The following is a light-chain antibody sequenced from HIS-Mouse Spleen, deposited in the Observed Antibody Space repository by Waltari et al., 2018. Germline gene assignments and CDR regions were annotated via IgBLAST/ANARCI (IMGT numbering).Light chain of an antibody. Sequence: QSALTPPASLPGSPGPPTTIPCTGPSSDFGSDNLVHWYQQHPGKAPKLMIYEGSKRPSGVSNRFSGSKSGNTASLTISGLQAEDEADYYCCSYAGSSTWVFGGGTKLTVL. CDR3: CSYAGSSTWV. V-gene: IGLV2-23*01. J-gene: IGLJ3*02. CDR2: EGS. CDR1: SSDFGSDNL.